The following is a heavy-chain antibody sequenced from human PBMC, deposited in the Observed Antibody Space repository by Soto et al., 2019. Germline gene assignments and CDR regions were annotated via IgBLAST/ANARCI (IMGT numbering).Heavy chain of an antibody. CDR3: ARDPLPITMVRGVLPAWFDP. CDR1: GYTFTGYY. J-gene: IGHJ5*02. D-gene: IGHD3-10*01. Sequence: ASVKVSCKASGYTFTGYYMHWVRQAPGQGLEWMGWINPNSGGTNYAQKFQGWVTMTRDTSISTAYMELSRLRSDDTAVYYCARDPLPITMVRGVLPAWFDPWGQGTLVTVSS. CDR2: INPNSGGT. V-gene: IGHV1-2*04.